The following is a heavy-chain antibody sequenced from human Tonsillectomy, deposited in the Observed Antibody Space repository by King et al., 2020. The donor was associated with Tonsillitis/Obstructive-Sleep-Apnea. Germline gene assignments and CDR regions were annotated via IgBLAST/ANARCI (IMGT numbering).Heavy chain of an antibody. J-gene: IGHJ5*02. Sequence: QLQLQESGPGLVKPSGTLSLTCAVSGGSISSSNWWSWVRQPPGKGLEWIGEIYHSGSTNYNPSLKSRVTISVDKSKNQFSLKLSSVTAADTAVYYCARDTVFWSGYPENWFDPWGQGTLVTVSS. CDR1: GGSISSSNW. CDR2: IYHSGST. V-gene: IGHV4-4*02. CDR3: ARDTVFWSGYPENWFDP. D-gene: IGHD3-3*01.